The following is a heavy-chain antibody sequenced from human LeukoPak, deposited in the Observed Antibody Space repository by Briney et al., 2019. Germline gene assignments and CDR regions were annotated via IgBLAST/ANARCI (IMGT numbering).Heavy chain of an antibody. J-gene: IGHJ6*02. Sequence: PSETLSLTCTVSSGSISNSAYHWGWIRQPPGRGLEWIGTIYYNRGTYYNPSLKSRVTISVDTSKNQFSLKLSSVTAADTAVYYCAREWRVATIYYGMDVWGQGTTVTVSS. CDR2: IYYNRGT. CDR3: AREWRVATIYYGMDV. CDR1: SGSISNSAYH. D-gene: IGHD5-12*01. V-gene: IGHV4-39*07.